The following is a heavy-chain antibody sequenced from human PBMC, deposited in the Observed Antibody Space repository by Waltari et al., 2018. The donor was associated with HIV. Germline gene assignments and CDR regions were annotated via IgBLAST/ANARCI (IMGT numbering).Heavy chain of an antibody. D-gene: IGHD2-15*01. CDR3: AMGKGGRSWGGYYYYGIDV. CDR2: ISGNGGNT. V-gene: IGHV3-64*01. Sequence: EVQLVGSGGGLVQPGGSLRPSCAASGFTFSSYAMHWVRQAPGTGLEYVSAISGNGGNTYYAKPVKRRFTISRDNSKNPLYLQMGSLRAEDMAVYYCAMGKGGRSWGGYYYYGIDVWGQGTTVTVSS. J-gene: IGHJ6*02. CDR1: GFTFSSYA.